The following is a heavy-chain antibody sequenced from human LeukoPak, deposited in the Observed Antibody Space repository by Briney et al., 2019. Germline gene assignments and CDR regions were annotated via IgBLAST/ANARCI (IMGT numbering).Heavy chain of an antibody. CDR2: INAGNGNT. V-gene: IGHV1-3*01. Sequence: ASVKVSCKASGYTFPSYAMHWVRQAPGQRLEWMGWINAGNGNTKYSQKFQGRVTITRDTSASTVYMELSSLTSEDTAVYYCARDIDRVFNWFDPWGQGTLVTVSS. CDR1: GYTFPSYA. J-gene: IGHJ5*02. D-gene: IGHD6-13*01. CDR3: ARDIDRVFNWFDP.